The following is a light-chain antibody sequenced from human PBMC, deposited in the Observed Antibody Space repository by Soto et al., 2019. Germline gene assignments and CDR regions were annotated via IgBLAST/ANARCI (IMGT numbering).Light chain of an antibody. J-gene: IGKJ1*01. V-gene: IGKV3-20*01. CDR1: ESVSSSF. Sequence: LVESGDTLALSAGGRANISCRASESVSSSFLTWYQQKPGQAPRLLIYRTSNRVTGIPDRFSGSGSGTDFTLTIGIPESELFGVYFFQDPGNSPGRFGRGTKVDIK. CDR3: QDPGNSPGR. CDR2: RTS.